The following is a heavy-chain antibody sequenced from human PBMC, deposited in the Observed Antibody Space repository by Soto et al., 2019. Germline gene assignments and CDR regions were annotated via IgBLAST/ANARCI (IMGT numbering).Heavy chain of an antibody. Sequence: GESLKISCKGSGYSFTSYWISWVRQMPGKGLEWMGRIDPSDSYTNYSPSFQGHVTISADKSISTAYLQWSSPKASDTAMYYCARKSLGFGELPYGMDVWGQGTTVTVSS. CDR1: GYSFTSYW. D-gene: IGHD3-10*01. CDR2: IDPSDSYT. V-gene: IGHV5-10-1*01. J-gene: IGHJ6*02. CDR3: ARKSLGFGELPYGMDV.